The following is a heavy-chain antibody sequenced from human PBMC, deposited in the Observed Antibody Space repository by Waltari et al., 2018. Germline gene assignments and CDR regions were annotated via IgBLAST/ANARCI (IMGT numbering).Heavy chain of an antibody. J-gene: IGHJ3*02. Sequence: QVQLVESGGGVVQPGRSLRLSCAASGFTFSSYAMHWVRQAPGTGLEWVAVISYDGSNKYYADSVKGRFTISRDNSKNTLYLQMNSLRAEDTAVYYCARANQGWELRRYGDAFDIWGQGTMVTVSS. CDR2: ISYDGSNK. D-gene: IGHD1-26*01. V-gene: IGHV3-30-3*01. CDR1: GFTFSSYA. CDR3: ARANQGWELRRYGDAFDI.